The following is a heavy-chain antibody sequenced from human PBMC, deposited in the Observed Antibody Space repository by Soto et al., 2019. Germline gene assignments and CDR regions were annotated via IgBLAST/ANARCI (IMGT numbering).Heavy chain of an antibody. V-gene: IGHV4-59*01. D-gene: IGHD3-16*01. CDR2: IYYSGST. CDR1: GGSISSYY. Sequence: SDTLSLTCTISGGSISSYYWSWIRQPPGKGLEWIGYIYYSGSTNYSPSLKSRVTISVDTSKNQFSLKLSSVTAADTAVYYCARSRGGYFDYWGQGTLVTVSS. J-gene: IGHJ4*02. CDR3: ARSRGGYFDY.